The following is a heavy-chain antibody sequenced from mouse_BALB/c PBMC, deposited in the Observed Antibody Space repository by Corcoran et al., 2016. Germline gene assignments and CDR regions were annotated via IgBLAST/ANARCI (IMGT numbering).Heavy chain of an antibody. CDR1: GFNIKDTY. V-gene: IGHV14-3*02. J-gene: IGHJ1*01. D-gene: IGHD2-2*01. CDR3: ARGWLRRRDFDV. CDR2: IDPANGNT. Sequence: EVQLQQSGAELVKPGASVKLSCTASGFNIKDTYMHWVKQRPEQGLEWIGRIDPANGNTKYDTKFQGKATITADTSSNTAYLQLSSLTSEDTAVYYCARGWLRRRDFDVWGAGTTVTVSS.